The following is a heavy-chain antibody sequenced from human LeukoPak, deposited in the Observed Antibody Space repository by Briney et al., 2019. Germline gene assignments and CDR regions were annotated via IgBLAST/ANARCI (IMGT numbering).Heavy chain of an antibody. D-gene: IGHD6-13*01. CDR3: AREDWQQLVRGSYYFDY. J-gene: IGHJ4*02. CDR1: GYTFTSYA. CDR2: INAGNGNT. Sequence: ASVKVSCKASGYTFTSYAMHWVRQAPGQRLEWMGWINAGNGNTKYSQKFQGRVTITRGTSASTAYMELSSLRSEDTAVYYCAREDWQQLVRGSYYFDYWGQGTLVTVSS. V-gene: IGHV1-3*01.